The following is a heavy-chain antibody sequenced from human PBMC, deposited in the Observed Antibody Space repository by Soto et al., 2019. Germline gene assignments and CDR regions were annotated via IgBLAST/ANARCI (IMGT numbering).Heavy chain of an antibody. CDR3: AKAQGGSYFEY. CDR2: ISSSGGST. CDR1: VLTFSSNA. D-gene: IGHD2-15*01. V-gene: IGHV3-23*01. J-gene: IGHJ4*02. Sequence: HPGGSLRLSCASSVLTFSSNAMSCVRQAPGKWLEWVSGISSSGGSTYYADSVKGRFTISRDNSKNMLYLQMNNLRAEDTAVYYCAKAQGGSYFEYWGQGTLVNVSS.